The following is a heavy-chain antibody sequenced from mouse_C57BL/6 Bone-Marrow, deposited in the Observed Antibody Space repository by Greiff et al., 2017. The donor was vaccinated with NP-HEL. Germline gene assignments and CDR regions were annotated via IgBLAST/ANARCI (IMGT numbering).Heavy chain of an antibody. V-gene: IGHV1-47*01. CDR2: FNPYNDDT. CDR3: ERGGNYWYYFDY. Sequence: VKLQESGAELVKPGASVTMSCKASGYTFTTYPIEWVKQNPGKSLEWIGNFNPYNDDTEYNETFKNKATLTVEKSSSTVYLELRRLTSDDSAVNYCERGGNYWYYFDYGGRGTTLTVSA. J-gene: IGHJ2*01. D-gene: IGHD2-1*01. CDR1: GYTFTTYP.